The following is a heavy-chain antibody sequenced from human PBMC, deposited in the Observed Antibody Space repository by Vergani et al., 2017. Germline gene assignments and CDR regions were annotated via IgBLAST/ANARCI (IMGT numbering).Heavy chain of an antibody. J-gene: IGHJ4*02. CDR3: AKERTYSSGWYPDY. CDR2: IKSKTDGGTT. CDR1: GFTFSNAW. V-gene: IGHV3-15*01. D-gene: IGHD6-19*01. Sequence: EVQLVESGGGLVKPGGSLRLSCAASGFTFSNAWMSWVRQAPGKGLEWVGRIKSKTDGGTTDYAAPVKGRFTISRDNSKNTLYLQMNSLRAEDTAVYYCAKERTYSSGWYPDYWGQGTLVTVSS.